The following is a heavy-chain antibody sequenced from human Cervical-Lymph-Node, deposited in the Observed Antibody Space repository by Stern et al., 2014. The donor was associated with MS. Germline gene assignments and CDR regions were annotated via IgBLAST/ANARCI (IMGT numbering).Heavy chain of an antibody. V-gene: IGHV1-8*01. Sequence: VQLVESGAEVKKPGASVKVSCKASGYTFASYDINWVRQATGQGLEWMGWMNPNSGNTGYAQKFQGRVTMTRNTSISTAYMELSSLRSEDTAVYYCARTIAAAGTSSVYWGQGTLVTFSS. CDR1: GYTFASYD. J-gene: IGHJ4*02. CDR2: MNPNSGNT. CDR3: ARTIAAAGTSSVY. D-gene: IGHD6-13*01.